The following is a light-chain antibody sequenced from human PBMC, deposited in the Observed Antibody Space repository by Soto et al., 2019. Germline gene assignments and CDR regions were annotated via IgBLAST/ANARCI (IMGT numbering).Light chain of an antibody. V-gene: IGKV3-15*01. CDR3: QQYNSAVVGSWP. Sequence: EAGVSQSPATLSLSQGERATLSYRAGQNIGTSLVWSQQKPGQAPRLLFYGASTGATGLPARFSGSGSGTEFTLTISSLQSEDFAVYYCQQYNSAVVGSWPFGQGTKVDI. J-gene: IGKJ1*01. CDR1: QNIGTS. CDR2: GAS.